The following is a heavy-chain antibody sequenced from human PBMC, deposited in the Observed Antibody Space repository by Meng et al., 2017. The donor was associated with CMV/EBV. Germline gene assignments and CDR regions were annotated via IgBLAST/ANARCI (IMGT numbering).Heavy chain of an antibody. J-gene: IGHJ3*02. CDR3: AAIPPAISGSYDADAFDI. CDR1: GFTFTSSA. CDR2: IVVGSGNT. D-gene: IGHD1-26*01. Sequence: SVKVSCKASGFTFTSSAVQWVRQARGQRLEWIGWIVVGSGNTNYAQKFQERVTITRDMSTSKAYMELSSLRSEDTAVYYCAAIPPAISGSYDADAFDIWGQGTMVTVSS. V-gene: IGHV1-58*01.